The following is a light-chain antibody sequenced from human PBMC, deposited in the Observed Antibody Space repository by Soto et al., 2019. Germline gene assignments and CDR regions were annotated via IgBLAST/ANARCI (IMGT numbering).Light chain of an antibody. V-gene: IGKV2-24*01. CDR1: ESLVHSDGKTY. CDR2: QIS. J-gene: IGKJ1*01. Sequence: IVLTQTPLSSAVTPGQPASFSCGSSESLVHSDGKTYLGWLHLRPGRHPRLLIYQISKRPPGVPDRFSGSGAGTNFTLKISRVEPEDVGTFYCMQASQLRTFGQGTKVDIK. CDR3: MQASQLRT.